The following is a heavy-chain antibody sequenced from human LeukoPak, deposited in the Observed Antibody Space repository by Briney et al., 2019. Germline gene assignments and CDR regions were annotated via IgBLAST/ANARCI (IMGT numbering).Heavy chain of an antibody. CDR2: SYYSSST. J-gene: IGHJ4*02. V-gene: IGHV4-39*01. D-gene: IGHD5-24*01. CDR3: ASQMATINY. CDR1: GGSISSSYYY. Sequence: SETLSLTCTVSGGSISSSYYYWGWIRRPPGKGLEWIGSSYYSSSTYYNPSLKSRNTISVDTSKHQFSLILNSVTAADTAVYYCASQMATINYWGPGTLVTVSS.